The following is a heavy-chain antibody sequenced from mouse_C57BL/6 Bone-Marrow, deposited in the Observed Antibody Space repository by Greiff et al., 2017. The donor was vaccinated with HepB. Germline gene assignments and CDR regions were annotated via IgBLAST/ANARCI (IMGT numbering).Heavy chain of an antibody. CDR3: ANYYYGNPWFAY. Sequence: QVQLQQSGAELVRPGTSVKLSCKASGYTFTSYWMHWVKQRPGQGLEWIGVIDPSDSYTNYNQKFKGKATLSVDTSSSTAYMQLSSLTSEDSAVYYCANYYYGNPWFAYWGQGTLVTVSA. D-gene: IGHD2-1*01. V-gene: IGHV1-59*01. CDR2: IDPSDSYT. J-gene: IGHJ3*01. CDR1: GYTFTSYW.